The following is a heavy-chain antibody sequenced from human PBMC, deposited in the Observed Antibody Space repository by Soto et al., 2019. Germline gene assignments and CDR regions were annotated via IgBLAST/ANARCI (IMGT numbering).Heavy chain of an antibody. Sequence: PSETLSLTCAVSGGSISSGGYSWSWIRQPPGKGLEWIGYMYHSGSTYYNPSLKSRVTISIDRSKNQFSLKLSSVAAADTAVYYGARGMEKYESSGNIWGQGTMVTVSS. V-gene: IGHV4-30-2*01. J-gene: IGHJ3*02. CDR1: GGSISSGGYS. CDR3: ARGMEKYESSGNI. D-gene: IGHD3-22*01. CDR2: MYHSGST.